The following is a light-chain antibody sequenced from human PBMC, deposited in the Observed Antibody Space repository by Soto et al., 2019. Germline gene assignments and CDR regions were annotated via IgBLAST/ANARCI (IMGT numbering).Light chain of an antibody. Sequence: QSVLTQPPSASGTPGQRVTISCSGSSSITDSYVHWYQQLPGTAPKLLIYRNNQRPSGVPDRFSGSKSGTSASLAISGLRSEDEADYFCAAWDDSLNTYVFATGTKVTVL. CDR3: AAWDDSLNTYV. CDR2: RNN. V-gene: IGLV1-47*01. J-gene: IGLJ1*01. CDR1: SSITDSY.